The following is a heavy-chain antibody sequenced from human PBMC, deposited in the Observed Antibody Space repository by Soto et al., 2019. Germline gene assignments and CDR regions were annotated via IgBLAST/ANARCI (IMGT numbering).Heavy chain of an antibody. CDR3: ARAGYDFWSGYNDY. CDR1: GGSISSYY. J-gene: IGHJ4*02. Sequence: SETLSLTCTVSGGSISSYYWSWIRQPPGNGLEWIGYIYYSGSTNYNPSLKSRVTISVDTSKNQFSLKLSSVTAADTAVYYCARAGYDFWSGYNDYWGQGTLVTVSS. D-gene: IGHD3-3*01. CDR2: IYYSGST. V-gene: IGHV4-59*01.